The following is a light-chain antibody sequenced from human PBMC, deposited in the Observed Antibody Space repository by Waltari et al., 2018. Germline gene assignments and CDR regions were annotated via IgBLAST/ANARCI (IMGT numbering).Light chain of an antibody. Sequence: DIQMTQSPSCLSASVGDTVTITCQPSHDIHNFLDWYQQKPGKAPKLLIYDGSNLETGVRSGFCGSGSGKDFTCRISSLQPEYHASDYYQQFDQLPPFGQGKRVEIK. CDR1: HDIHNF. V-gene: IGKV1-33*01. CDR2: DGS. CDR3: QQFDQLPP. J-gene: IGKJ5*01.